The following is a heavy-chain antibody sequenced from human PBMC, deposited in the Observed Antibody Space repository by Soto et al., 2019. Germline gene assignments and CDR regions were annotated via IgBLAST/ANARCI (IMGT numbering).Heavy chain of an antibody. D-gene: IGHD3-22*01. CDR1: GYTFTSYD. CDR3: ARARRRYYDTNDYTAFDI. V-gene: IGHV1-8*01. Sequence: GASVKVSCKASGYTFTSYDINWVRQATGQGLEWMGWMNPNSGNTGYAQKFQGRVTMTRNTSISTAYMELSSLRSDDTAVFYCARARRRYYDTNDYTAFDIWGQGTMVTVSS. J-gene: IGHJ3*02. CDR2: MNPNSGNT.